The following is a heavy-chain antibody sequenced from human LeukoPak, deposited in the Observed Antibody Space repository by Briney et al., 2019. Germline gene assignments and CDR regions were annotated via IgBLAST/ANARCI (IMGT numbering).Heavy chain of an antibody. Sequence: GESLKISCKGSGYSFSSYWIGWVRQMPGKGLEWMGIIYPGDSDTRYSPSFQGQVTISADKTISTAYLQWSSLKASDTAIYYCARPVGTYFDTSRGYFDPWGQGTLVTVSS. CDR2: IYPGDSDT. CDR3: ARPVGTYFDTSRGYFDP. D-gene: IGHD3-22*01. CDR1: GYSFSSYW. J-gene: IGHJ5*02. V-gene: IGHV5-51*01.